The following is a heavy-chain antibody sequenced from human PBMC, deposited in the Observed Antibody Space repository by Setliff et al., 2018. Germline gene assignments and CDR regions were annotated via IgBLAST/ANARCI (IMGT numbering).Heavy chain of an antibody. Sequence: ASVKVSCKASGYKFADYGITWVRQAPGQGLEWMGWIGVYTGKTYYADKFRGRVTMTTDTPTDTAYLELRSLRSDDTAVYYCSRLVRYCTTSTCQRLSGGEYWGQGTLVTVSS. J-gene: IGHJ4*02. V-gene: IGHV1-18*01. CDR3: SRLVRYCTTSTCQRLSGGEY. CDR2: IGVYTGKT. D-gene: IGHD2-8*01. CDR1: GYKFADYG.